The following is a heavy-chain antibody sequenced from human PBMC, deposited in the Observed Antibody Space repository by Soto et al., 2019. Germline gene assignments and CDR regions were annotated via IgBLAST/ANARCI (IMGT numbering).Heavy chain of an antibody. CDR2: ISAYNGNT. CDR1: GYTFTSYG. J-gene: IGHJ3*02. V-gene: IGHV1-18*04. CDR3: ARIRTSHCAACPRYAFDI. D-gene: IGHD2-2*01. Sequence: GASVKLSCKASGYTFTSYGISWVRQAPGQGLEWMGWISAYNGNTNYAQKLQGRVTMTTDTSTSTAYMELRSLRSDDTAVYYCARIRTSHCAACPRYAFDIWGQGTMVTVSS.